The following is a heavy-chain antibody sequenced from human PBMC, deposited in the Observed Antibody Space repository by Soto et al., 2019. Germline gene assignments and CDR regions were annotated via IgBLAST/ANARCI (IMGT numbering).Heavy chain of an antibody. CDR3: ARARYDSSGYYYFDY. CDR1: GGSISSYY. D-gene: IGHD3-22*01. CDR2: IYYSGST. Sequence: LSLTCTVSGGSISSYYWSWIRQPPGKGLEWIGYIYYSGSTIYNPSLKSRVTISVDTSKNQFSLKLISVTAADTAVYYCARARYDSSGYYYFDYWGQGTLVTVSS. J-gene: IGHJ4*02. V-gene: IGHV4-59*01.